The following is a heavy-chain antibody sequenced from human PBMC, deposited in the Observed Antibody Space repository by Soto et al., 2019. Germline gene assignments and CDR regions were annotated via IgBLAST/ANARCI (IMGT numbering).Heavy chain of an antibody. CDR2: ISAYNGNT. V-gene: IGHV1-18*01. CDR3: ARGRSSGWSHEYFQH. CDR1: GYTCTSYG. D-gene: IGHD6-19*01. J-gene: IGHJ1*01. Sequence: SVRLSWSAAGYTCTSYGISWVRQAPGQGLEWMGWISAYNGNTNYAQKLQGRVTMTTDTSTSTAYMELRSLRSDDTAVYYCARGRSSGWSHEYFQHWGQGTLVTVSS.